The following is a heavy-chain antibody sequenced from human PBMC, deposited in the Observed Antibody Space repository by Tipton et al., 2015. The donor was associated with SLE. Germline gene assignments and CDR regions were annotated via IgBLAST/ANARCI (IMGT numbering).Heavy chain of an antibody. J-gene: IGHJ4*02. V-gene: IGHV4-30-2*01. Sequence: TLSLTCAVSGGSISSGGYSWSWIRQPPGKGLEWIGYIYHSGSTNYNPSLKSRVTISVDMSKNQFSLKLSSVTAADTAVYYCARDFGSSGSFDYWGQRTLVTVSS. CDR3: ARDFGSSGSFDY. CDR2: IYHSGST. CDR1: GGSISSGGYS. D-gene: IGHD6-13*01.